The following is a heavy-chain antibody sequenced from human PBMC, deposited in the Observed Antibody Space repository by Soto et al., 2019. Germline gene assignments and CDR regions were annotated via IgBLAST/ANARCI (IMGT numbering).Heavy chain of an antibody. Sequence: SVKVSCKTSGSTFSTYSIVWVRQAPGEGLEWMGGIIPLFGTANYAQKFQDRVTITADKSTNTAFMELSSLKSEDTAMYYCASSSGNNYGVGTNYYFDYWGQGTLVTVSS. CDR3: ASSSGNNYGVGTNYYFDY. V-gene: IGHV1-69*06. D-gene: IGHD1-26*01. J-gene: IGHJ4*02. CDR1: GSTFSTYS. CDR2: IIPLFGTA.